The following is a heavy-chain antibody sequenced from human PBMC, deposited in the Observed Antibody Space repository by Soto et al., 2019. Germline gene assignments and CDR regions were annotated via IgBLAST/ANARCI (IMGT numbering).Heavy chain of an antibody. D-gene: IGHD6-13*01. CDR3: PTAEGIAAAGIDY. J-gene: IGHJ4*02. V-gene: IGHV3-15*01. CDR1: GFTFSNAW. Sequence: GGSLRLSCAASGFTFSNAWMSWVRQAPGKGLEWVGRIKSKTDGGTTDYAAPVKGRFAISRDDSKNTLYLQMNSLKTEDTAVYYCPTAEGIAAAGIDYWGQGTLVTVSS. CDR2: IKSKTDGGTT.